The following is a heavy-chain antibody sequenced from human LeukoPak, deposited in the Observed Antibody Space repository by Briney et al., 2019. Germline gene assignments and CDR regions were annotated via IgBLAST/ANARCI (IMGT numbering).Heavy chain of an antibody. D-gene: IGHD3-10*01. Sequence: GASVKVSCKASGYTFTRYGISWVRQAPGQGLEWMGWISAYNGNTNYAQKLQGRVTMTTDTSTSTAYMELRSLRSDDTAVYYCARGSGVRGALEYFDYWGQGTLVTVSS. V-gene: IGHV1-18*01. J-gene: IGHJ4*02. CDR1: GYTFTRYG. CDR3: ARGSGVRGALEYFDY. CDR2: ISAYNGNT.